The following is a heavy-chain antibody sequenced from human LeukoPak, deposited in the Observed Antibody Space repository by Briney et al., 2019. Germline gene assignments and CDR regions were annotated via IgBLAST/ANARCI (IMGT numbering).Heavy chain of an antibody. D-gene: IGHD1-26*01. J-gene: IGHJ4*02. V-gene: IGHV4-34*01. CDR1: GGSFSGYY. Sequence: SETLSLTCAVYGGSFSGYYWSWIRQPPGKGLEWIGEINHSGSTNYNPSLKSRVTISVDTSKNQFSLKLSSVTAADTAVYYCARRKWELLWVDYWGQGTLVTVSS. CDR2: INHSGST. CDR3: ARRKWELLWVDY.